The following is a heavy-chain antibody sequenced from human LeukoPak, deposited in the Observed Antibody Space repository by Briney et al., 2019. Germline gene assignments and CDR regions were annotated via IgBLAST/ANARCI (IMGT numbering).Heavy chain of an antibody. CDR3: ANRGKYFFDY. Sequence: GGSLRLSCAASGFTFSTCAMSWVRQAPGKGLEWASTIGNSGANTYYADSVKGRFTISRDNSKNTLYLQMNSLRAEDTAVYYCANRGKYFFDYWGQGTLVTVSS. J-gene: IGHJ4*02. V-gene: IGHV3-23*01. D-gene: IGHD1-14*01. CDR2: IGNSGANT. CDR1: GFTFSTCA.